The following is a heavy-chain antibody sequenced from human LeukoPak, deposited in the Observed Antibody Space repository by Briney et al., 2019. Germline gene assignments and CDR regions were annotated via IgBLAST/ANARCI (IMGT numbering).Heavy chain of an antibody. V-gene: IGHV1-69*04. CDR2: IIPILGIA. CDR1: VGTFSSYT. D-gene: IGHD1-26*01. CDR3: ARDPYWELRRGVDWFDP. J-gene: IGHJ5*02. Sequence: SVKVSCKACVGTFSSYTISWVRQAPGQGLEWMGRIIPILGIANYAQKFQGRVTITADKSTSTAYMELSSLRSEDTAVYYCARDPYWELRRGVDWFDPWGQGTLVTASS.